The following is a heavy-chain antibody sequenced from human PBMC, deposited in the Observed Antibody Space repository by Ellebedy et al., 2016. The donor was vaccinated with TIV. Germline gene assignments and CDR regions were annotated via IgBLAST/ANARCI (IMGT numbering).Heavy chain of an antibody. J-gene: IGHJ4*02. CDR3: ARGLRGYHDY. CDR2: IYYSGST. Sequence: SETLSLXXTVSGGSISSGGYYWSWIRQHPGKGLEWIGYIYYSGSTYYNPSLKSRVTISVDTSKNQFSLKLSSVTAADTAVYYCARGLRGYHDYWGQGTLVTVSS. V-gene: IGHV4-31*03. D-gene: IGHD5-12*01. CDR1: GGSISSGGYY.